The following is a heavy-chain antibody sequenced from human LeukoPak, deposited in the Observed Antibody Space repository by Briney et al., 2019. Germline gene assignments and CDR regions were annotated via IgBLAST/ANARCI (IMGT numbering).Heavy chain of an antibody. D-gene: IGHD5-12*01. CDR3: ARVPTSGYDPYYYYMDV. CDR1: GYTFTTYG. CDR2: ISAYNGNT. Sequence: ASVKVSCKASGYTFTTYGISWVRQAPGQGLEWMGWISAYNGNTNYAQKLQGRVTMTTDTSTSTAYMELRSLRSDDTAVYYCARVPTSGYDPYYYYMDVWGKGTTVTVSS. V-gene: IGHV1-18*01. J-gene: IGHJ6*03.